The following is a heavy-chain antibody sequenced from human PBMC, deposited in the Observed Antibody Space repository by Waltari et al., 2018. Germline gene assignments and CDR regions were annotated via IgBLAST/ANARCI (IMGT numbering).Heavy chain of an antibody. J-gene: IGHJ4*02. Sequence: QEQLVQSAAEVKKPGSSVKVSCKTSRDTFSTYAITWVRQAPGQGLEWMGRSIPLLDISNYAQQFQGRITITADRSTSTAYMELSSLESEDTALYYCARESRSTAGTDYWGQGTLVTVSS. CDR1: RDTFSTYA. D-gene: IGHD2-2*01. CDR2: SIPLLDIS. V-gene: IGHV1-69*09. CDR3: ARESRSTAGTDY.